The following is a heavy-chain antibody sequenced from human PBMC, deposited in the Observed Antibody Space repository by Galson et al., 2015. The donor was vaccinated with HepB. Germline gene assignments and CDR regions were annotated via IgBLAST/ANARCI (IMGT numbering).Heavy chain of an antibody. J-gene: IGHJ4*02. CDR1: GFTFSSYA. Sequence: SLRLSCAASGFTFSSYAMSWVRQAPGKGLEWVSAISGSGGSTYYADPVKGRFTISRDNSKNTLYLQMNSLRAEDTAVYYCAKDSDIDILTAHRGDYWGQGTLVTVSS. CDR3: AKDSDIDILTAHRGDY. D-gene: IGHD3-9*01. CDR2: ISGSGGST. V-gene: IGHV3-23*01.